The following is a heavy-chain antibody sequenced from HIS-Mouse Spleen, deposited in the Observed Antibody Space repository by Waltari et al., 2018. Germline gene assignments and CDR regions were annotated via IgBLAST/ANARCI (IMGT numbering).Heavy chain of an antibody. V-gene: IGHV3-74*01. CDR1: GFTFSTYW. Sequence: EVQLVESGGGLFQPGGSLSLSWAASGFTFSTYWLPWVRKAPGKGLVWVSRINSDGSSTSYADSVKGRFTISRDNAKNTLYLQMNSLRAEDTAVYYCARNWGSAHDAFDIWGQGTMVTVSS. CDR3: ARNWGSAHDAFDI. CDR2: INSDGSST. J-gene: IGHJ3*02. D-gene: IGHD7-27*01.